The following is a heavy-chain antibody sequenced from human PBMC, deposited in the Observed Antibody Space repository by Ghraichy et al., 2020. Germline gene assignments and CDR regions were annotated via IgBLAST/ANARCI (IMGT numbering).Heavy chain of an antibody. CDR1: GGSISSYY. J-gene: IGHJ4*02. CDR3: ARGSRSRGGCSGGSCYPDY. D-gene: IGHD2-15*01. V-gene: IGHV4-59*01. CDR2: IYYSGST. Sequence: GSLRLSCTVSGGSISSYYWSWIRQPPGKGLEWIGYIYYSGSTNYNPSLKSRVTISIDASKNQFSLNLSSVTAADTAVYYCARGSRSRGGCSGGSCYPDYWGQGTLVTVSS.